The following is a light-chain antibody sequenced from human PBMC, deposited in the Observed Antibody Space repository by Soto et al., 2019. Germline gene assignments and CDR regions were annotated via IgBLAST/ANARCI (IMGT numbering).Light chain of an antibody. CDR3: QQSYSTPLT. CDR2: ALS. V-gene: IGKV1-39*01. CDR1: QPISTS. J-gene: IGKJ4*01. Sequence: DIQVTQSPSSLSASIGDRVIITCRASQPISTSLHWFQQRPGKAPKLLIYALSNLQSGVPSRFSGSGTGTEFTFIISSLQPEDVGNYFCQQSYSTPLTFGGGTKVQI.